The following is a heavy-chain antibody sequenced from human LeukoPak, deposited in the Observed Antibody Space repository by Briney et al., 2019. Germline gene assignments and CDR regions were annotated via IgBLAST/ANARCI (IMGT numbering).Heavy chain of an antibody. CDR3: ARTFDYRAPRAIDV. J-gene: IGHJ6*03. V-gene: IGHV4-39*07. D-gene: IGHD4-11*01. CDR2: VYHAGST. Sequence: SETLSLTCTVSGGSISTSSYFWGWIRQTPGKGLEWIGYVYHAGSTYYNPSLKSRVTMSIDTSSNLFSLKLTSATAADTAVFYCARTFDYRAPRAIDVWGRGTTVIVSS. CDR1: GGSISTSSYF.